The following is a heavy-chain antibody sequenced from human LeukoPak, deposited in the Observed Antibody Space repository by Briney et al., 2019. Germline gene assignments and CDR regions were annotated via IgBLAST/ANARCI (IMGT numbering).Heavy chain of an antibody. Sequence: GGSLRLSCAASGFTSSDYYMSWIRQAPGKGLEWVSYISSSGSTIYYADSVKGRFTISRDNAKNSLYLQMNSLRAEDTAVYYCARGVYYYDSSGPAAFDIWGQGTMVTVSS. J-gene: IGHJ3*02. D-gene: IGHD3-22*01. CDR2: ISSSGSTI. CDR1: GFTSSDYY. V-gene: IGHV3-11*04. CDR3: ARGVYYYDSSGPAAFDI.